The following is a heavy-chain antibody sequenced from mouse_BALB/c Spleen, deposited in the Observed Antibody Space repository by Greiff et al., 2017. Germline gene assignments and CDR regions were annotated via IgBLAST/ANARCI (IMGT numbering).Heavy chain of an antibody. CDR3: TRSLYDYDEGYAMDY. CDR2: IYPGNSDT. D-gene: IGHD2-4*01. CDR1: GYTFTSYW. J-gene: IGHJ4*01. Sequence: EVQRVESGTVLARPGASVKMSCKASGYTFTSYWMHWVKQRPGQGLEWIGAIYPGNSDTSYNQKFKGKAKLTAVTSTSTAYMELSSLTNEDSAVYYCTRSLYDYDEGYAMDYWGQGTSVTVSS. V-gene: IGHV1-5*01.